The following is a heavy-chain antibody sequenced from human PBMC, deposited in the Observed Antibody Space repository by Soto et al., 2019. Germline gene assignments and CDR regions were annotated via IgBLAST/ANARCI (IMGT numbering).Heavy chain of an antibody. CDR1: GGSMNNIY. J-gene: IGHJ5*02. CDR2: IYCNGNT. D-gene: IGHD6-19*01. Sequence: SETLSLTCTVSGGSMNNIYWSWIRQSPEKGLEWVGYIYCNGNTNYNPSLKRRITKSVDTSKNQISQKLTYVTYADTAVYFCARGGWSVDLWGRGTLVTVSS. CDR3: ARGGWSVDL. V-gene: IGHV4-59*01.